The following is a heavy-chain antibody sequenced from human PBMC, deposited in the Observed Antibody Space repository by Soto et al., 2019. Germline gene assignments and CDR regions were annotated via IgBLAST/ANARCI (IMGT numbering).Heavy chain of an antibody. D-gene: IGHD5-18*01. CDR3: ARDKARTRGYSSGIIIAY. CDR2: ISAYNGNT. CDR1: GYAFTRYG. Sequence: GASVKVSWKAGGYAFTRYGISWVRQAPGQGLEWMGWISAYNGNTNYAQKLQGRVTMTTDTSTSTAYMELRSLRSDDTAVYYCARDKARTRGYSSGIIIAYWCPGPLVTVST. V-gene: IGHV1-18*04. J-gene: IGHJ4*02.